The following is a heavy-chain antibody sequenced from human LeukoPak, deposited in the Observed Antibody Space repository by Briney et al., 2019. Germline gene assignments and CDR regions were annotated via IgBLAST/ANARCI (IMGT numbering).Heavy chain of an antibody. D-gene: IGHD6-13*01. J-gene: IGHJ4*02. CDR1: GFTFSSYA. V-gene: IGHV3-23*01. Sequence: GGSLRLSCAASGFTFSSYAMSWVRQAPGKGLEWVSGISGSGGSTYYADSVKGRFTISRDNSKNSLYLQMNSLRAEDTAVYYCARDSYSSSWYGPLFDYWGQGTLVTVSS. CDR2: ISGSGGST. CDR3: ARDSYSSSWYGPLFDY.